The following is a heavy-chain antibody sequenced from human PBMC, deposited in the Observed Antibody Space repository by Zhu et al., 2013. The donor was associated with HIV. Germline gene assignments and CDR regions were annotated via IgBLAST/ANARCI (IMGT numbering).Heavy chain of an antibody. CDR1: GYTFTKYD. Sequence: VQSGPELKKPGASVRVSCEASGYTFTKYDINWVRQATGQGPEWMGWMNPNSGNRGYAQKFQGRVTMTRNTSTRTAYMELSGLKSEDTAVYYCVRGRDGDGYNYAYWGQGTLVTVSS. V-gene: IGHV1-8*01. CDR2: MNPNSGNR. D-gene: IGHD5-12*01. CDR3: VRGRDGDGYNYAY. J-gene: IGHJ4*02.